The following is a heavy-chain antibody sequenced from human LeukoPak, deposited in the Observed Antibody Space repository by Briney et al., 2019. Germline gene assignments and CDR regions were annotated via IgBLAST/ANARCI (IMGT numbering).Heavy chain of an antibody. CDR1: GLTLSNYA. D-gene: IGHD1-14*01. J-gene: IGHJ6*03. Sequence: GGSLRLSCAASGLTLSNYAMIWVRQAPGKGLEWVSSISASGGTTYYADSVKGRFNISRDNPKNTLYLQMNSLSAEDTAIYYCAKDSKRYPLDYYMDDWGKGTTVTVSS. CDR2: ISASGGTT. CDR3: AKDSKRYPLDYYMDD. V-gene: IGHV3-23*01.